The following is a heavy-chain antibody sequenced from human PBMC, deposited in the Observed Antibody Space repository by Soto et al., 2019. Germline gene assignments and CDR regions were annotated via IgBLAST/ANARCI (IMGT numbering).Heavy chain of an antibody. D-gene: IGHD6-13*01. J-gene: IGHJ4*02. CDR3: AREVGTAAGSVDY. Sequence: GASVKVFCKASGGTFSSYAISWVRQAPGQGLEWMGGIIPIFGTANYAQKFQGRVTITADESTSTAYMELSSLRSEDTAVYYCAREVGTAAGSVDYWGQGTLVTVSS. V-gene: IGHV1-69*13. CDR2: IIPIFGTA. CDR1: GGTFSSYA.